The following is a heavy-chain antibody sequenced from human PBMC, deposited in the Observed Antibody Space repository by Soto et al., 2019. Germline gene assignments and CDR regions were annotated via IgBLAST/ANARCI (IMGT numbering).Heavy chain of an antibody. CDR1: GFTLSDHY. CDR3: VRATYFADSIGYTRCFDY. Sequence: GGSLRLSCAVSGFTLSDHYIYWVRQAPGKGLEWVGRFRDKAQGYCTEYDASVKGRFTASREDSKNSVYLQMNSLKIEDTAVYYCVRATYFADSIGYTRCFDYWGQGTLVTVSS. V-gene: IGHV3-72*01. CDR2: FRDKAQGYCT. J-gene: IGHJ4*02. D-gene: IGHD3-22*01.